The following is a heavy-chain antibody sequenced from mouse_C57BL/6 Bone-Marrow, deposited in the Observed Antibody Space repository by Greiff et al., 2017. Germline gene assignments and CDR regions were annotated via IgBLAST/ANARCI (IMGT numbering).Heavy chain of an antibody. Sequence: QVQLQQPGAELVKPGASVKMSCKASGYTFTSYWITWVKQRPGQGLEWIGDIYPGSGSTKYNEKFTSKATLTVDTAASTAYMQLSSLTSEDSAVYYCARPYYSNFLYFDVWGTGTTVTVSS. J-gene: IGHJ1*03. CDR1: GYTFTSYW. CDR3: ARPYYSNFLYFDV. CDR2: IYPGSGST. V-gene: IGHV1-55*01. D-gene: IGHD2-5*01.